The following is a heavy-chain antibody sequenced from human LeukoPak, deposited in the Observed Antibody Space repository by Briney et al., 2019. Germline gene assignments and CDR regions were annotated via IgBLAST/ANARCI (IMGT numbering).Heavy chain of an antibody. Sequence: GASVKVSCKTSGYTLNIYYVQWVRQAPGQGLEWMGVIHPNDGSTTYAQKFQGRIIMTSDTSTSTIYMELSSLRSDDTAVYYCARGDIDHWGQGTLVTVSS. J-gene: IGHJ5*02. CDR2: IHPNDGST. CDR3: ARGDIDH. D-gene: IGHD2-15*01. CDR1: GYTLNIYY. V-gene: IGHV1-46*02.